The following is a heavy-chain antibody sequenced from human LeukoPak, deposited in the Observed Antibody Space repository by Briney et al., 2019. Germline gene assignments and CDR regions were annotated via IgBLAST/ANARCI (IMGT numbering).Heavy chain of an antibody. D-gene: IGHD1-7*01. CDR2: TSDRGDYT. J-gene: IGHJ4*02. CDR3: ARKAQYNGHYPLDY. CDR1: GFTFTSYS. V-gene: IGHV3-23*01. Sequence: GGSLRLSCAASGFTFTSYSMSWVRQAPGKGLEWVSGTSDRGDYTYYADSVKGRFTISRDSSKNTLFLQMNSLRAEDTALYFCARKAQYNGHYPLDYWGQGTLVAVSS.